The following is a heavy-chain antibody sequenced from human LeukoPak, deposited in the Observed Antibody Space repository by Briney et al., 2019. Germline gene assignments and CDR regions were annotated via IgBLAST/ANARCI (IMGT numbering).Heavy chain of an antibody. J-gene: IGHJ6*03. CDR1: GGSISSGGYY. CDR3: ARAPGHYYYMDV. V-gene: IGHV4-30-2*01. D-gene: IGHD3-10*01. CDR2: IYHSGST. Sequence: SETLPLTCTISGGSISSGGYYWSWIRQPPGKGLEWIGYIYHSGSTYYNPSLKSRVTISVDRSKNQFSLKLSSVTAADTAVYYCARAPGHYYYMDVWGKGTTVTVSS.